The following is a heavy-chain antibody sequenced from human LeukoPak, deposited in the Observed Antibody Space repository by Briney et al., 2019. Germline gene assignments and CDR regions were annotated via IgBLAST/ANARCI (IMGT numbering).Heavy chain of an antibody. CDR2: IYYSGST. V-gene: IGHV4-59*12. Sequence: PSETLSLTCSVSGGSISGYHWSWIRQPPGKGLEWIGYIYYSGSTNYKSSLKSRVTISVDTSKNQFSLKLTSVTAADTAVYYCARYSDSSGYYDYWGQGTLVTVSS. J-gene: IGHJ4*02. D-gene: IGHD3-22*01. CDR3: ARYSDSSGYYDY. CDR1: GGSISGYH.